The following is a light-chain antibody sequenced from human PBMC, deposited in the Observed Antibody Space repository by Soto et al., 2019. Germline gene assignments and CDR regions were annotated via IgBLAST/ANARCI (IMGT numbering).Light chain of an antibody. CDR1: QSVSSY. Sequence: EIVLTQSPATLSLSPGERATLSCRASQSVSSYLAWYQQKPGQAPRLLIYDASNRATGIPARFSGSGSGTDFTLTISSLEPEDFATYYCQQSFSTPALTFGGGTEVEIK. CDR2: DAS. CDR3: QQSFSTPALT. V-gene: IGKV3-11*01. J-gene: IGKJ4*01.